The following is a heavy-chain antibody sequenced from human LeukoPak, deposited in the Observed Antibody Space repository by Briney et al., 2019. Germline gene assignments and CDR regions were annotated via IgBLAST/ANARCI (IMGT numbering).Heavy chain of an antibody. CDR1: GFIFNNYG. D-gene: IGHD5-12*01. J-gene: IGHJ5*02. Sequence: GGSLRLSCTASGFIFNNYGMIWVRQAPGKGLEWVSAISNDGGGTNYADFVKGRFTISRDNSKNTLFLQMNSLRAEDTALYYCAKGSSGYFFDPWGQGTLVTVSS. V-gene: IGHV3-23*01. CDR3: AKGSSGYFFDP. CDR2: ISNDGGGT.